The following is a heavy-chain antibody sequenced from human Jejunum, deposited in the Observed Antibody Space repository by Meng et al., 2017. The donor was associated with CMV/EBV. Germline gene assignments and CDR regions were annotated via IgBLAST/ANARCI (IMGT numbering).Heavy chain of an antibody. V-gene: IGHV1-18*01. Sequence: QVQVVRSGAEVKKPGASVKVSWEASGFIFTSYAISWVRQAPGQGLQYMGWISAYNGNTNYAQELQGRVTMTTDTSTSTAYMELRSLRFDDTAVYYCARFYCSSTSCPHVLFDYWGQGTLVTVSS. CDR1: GFIFTSYA. CDR3: ARFYCSSTSCPHVLFDY. J-gene: IGHJ4*02. D-gene: IGHD2-2*01. CDR2: ISAYNGNT.